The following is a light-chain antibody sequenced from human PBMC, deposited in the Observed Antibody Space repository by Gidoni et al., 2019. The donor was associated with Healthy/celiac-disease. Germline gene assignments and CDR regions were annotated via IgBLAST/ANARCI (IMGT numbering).Light chain of an antibody. CDR3: AAWDDSLNAVV. V-gene: IGLV1-36*01. J-gene: IGLJ2*01. Sequence: QSVLTQPPSVSEAPRQRVPISCSGSSSNIGNNAVNWYQQLPGKAPKLLIYYDDLLPSGVSDRFSGSKSGTSASLAISGLQSEDEADYYCAAWDDSLNAVVFGGGTKLXV. CDR2: YDD. CDR1: SSNIGNNA.